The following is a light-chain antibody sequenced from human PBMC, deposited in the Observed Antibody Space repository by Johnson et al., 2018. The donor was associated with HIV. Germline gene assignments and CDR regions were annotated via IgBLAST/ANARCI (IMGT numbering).Light chain of an antibody. V-gene: IGLV1-51*02. Sequence: QAVLTQPPSVSAAPGQKVTISCSGSSSNIGNNYVSWYQQLPGTAPKLLIYESNQRPSGIPDRFSGSKSGTSATLDITGLQTGDEADYYCGTWDTSLSASYVFGTGTKVTVL. CDR3: GTWDTSLSASYV. CDR2: ESN. J-gene: IGLJ1*01. CDR1: SSNIGNNY.